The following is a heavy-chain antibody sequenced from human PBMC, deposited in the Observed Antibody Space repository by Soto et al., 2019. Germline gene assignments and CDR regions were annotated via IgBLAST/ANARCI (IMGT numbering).Heavy chain of an antibody. J-gene: IGHJ4*02. Sequence: AGGSLRLSCAASGFTFSSYAMHWVRQAPGKGLEWVAVISYDGSNKYYADSVKGRFTISRDNSKNTLYLQMNSLRAEDTAVYYCASLYYFWSGDAFDYWGQGTLVTVSS. CDR1: GFTFSSYA. CDR3: ASLYYFWSGDAFDY. V-gene: IGHV3-30-3*01. D-gene: IGHD3-3*01. CDR2: ISYDGSNK.